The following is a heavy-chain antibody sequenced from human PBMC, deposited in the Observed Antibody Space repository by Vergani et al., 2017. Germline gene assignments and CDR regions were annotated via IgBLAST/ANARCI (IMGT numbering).Heavy chain of an antibody. Sequence: QVQLVQSGAEVKKPGSSVKVSCKASGGTFSSYTISWVRQAPGQGLEWMGRIIPILGIANYAQKFQGRVTITADKSTSTAYMELSSLRAEETALYYCARAAAAVPGRFDPWGQGTLVTVSS. D-gene: IGHD6-13*01. CDR2: IIPILGIA. CDR3: ARAAAAVPGRFDP. J-gene: IGHJ5*02. CDR1: GGTFSSYT. V-gene: IGHV1-69*02.